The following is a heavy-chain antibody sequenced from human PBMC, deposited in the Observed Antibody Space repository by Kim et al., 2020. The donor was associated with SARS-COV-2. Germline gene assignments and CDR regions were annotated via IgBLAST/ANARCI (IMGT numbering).Heavy chain of an antibody. D-gene: IGHD3-22*01. Sequence: SVKVSCKASGGTFSSYAISWVRQAPGQGLEWMGGIIPIFGTANYAQKFQGRVTITADESTSTAYMELSSLRSEDTAVYYCARDYAALVIAMGYYYGMDVWGQGTTVTVSS. J-gene: IGHJ6*02. CDR2: IIPIFGTA. CDR1: GGTFSSYA. CDR3: ARDYAALVIAMGYYYGMDV. V-gene: IGHV1-69*13.